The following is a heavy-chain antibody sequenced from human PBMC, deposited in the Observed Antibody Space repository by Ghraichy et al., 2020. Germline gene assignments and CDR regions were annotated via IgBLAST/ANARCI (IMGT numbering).Heavy chain of an antibody. V-gene: IGHV3-30*19. CDR1: GFTFTTHG. Sequence: GESLNISCAASGFTFTTHGMHWVRQAPGKGLEWVAAASPDGNTKDYAEFVKGRFTIYRDNSKSTLSLQMNSLRPEDSAVYFCATGADYYYAYWGQGTLVTVSS. CDR3: ATGADYYYAY. J-gene: IGHJ4*02. CDR2: ASPDGNTK. D-gene: IGHD7-27*01.